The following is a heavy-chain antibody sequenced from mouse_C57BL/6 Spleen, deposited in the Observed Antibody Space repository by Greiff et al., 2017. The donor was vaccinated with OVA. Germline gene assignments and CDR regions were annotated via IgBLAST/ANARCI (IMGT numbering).Heavy chain of an antibody. CDR1: GFTFSSYA. V-gene: IGHV5-9-1*02. CDR3: TNWDY. J-gene: IGHJ2*01. Sequence: DVKVEESGEGLVKPGGSLKLSCAASGFTFSSYAMYWVRQTPEKSLEWVAYISSGGDYIYYADTVKGRFTISRDNARNNLYLQMSSLKSEDTAMYYCTNWDYWGQGTPLTVSS. CDR2: ISSGGDYI. D-gene: IGHD4-1*01.